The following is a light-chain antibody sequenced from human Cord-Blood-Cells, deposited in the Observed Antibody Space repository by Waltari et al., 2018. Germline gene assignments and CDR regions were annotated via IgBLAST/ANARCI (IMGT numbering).Light chain of an antibody. CDR1: QSISSY. J-gene: IGKJ2*02. Sequence: DIQMTQYPSSLSASVGDRVTITCRASQSISSYLNWYHQNPGKAPKLLIYAASSLQSGVPSKFSGSLSGTDFTLTISSLQPEDFATYYWQQSYSTPRTFGQGTKLEIK. V-gene: IGKV1-39*01. CDR2: AAS. CDR3: QQSYSTPRT.